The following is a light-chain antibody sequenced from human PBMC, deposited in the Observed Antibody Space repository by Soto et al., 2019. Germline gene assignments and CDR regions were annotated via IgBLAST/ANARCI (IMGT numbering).Light chain of an antibody. Sequence: EMVLTQSPATLFLSPGERATLSCRASQTVSSSYLAWYQQKSGQAPSLLMYGASSRATGIQDRFSGSGSGTDFNLTISRLEPEDFAVYYCQQFDTSPITFGQGTKLEI. CDR2: GAS. V-gene: IGKV3-20*01. CDR3: QQFDTSPIT. J-gene: IGKJ2*01. CDR1: QTVSSSY.